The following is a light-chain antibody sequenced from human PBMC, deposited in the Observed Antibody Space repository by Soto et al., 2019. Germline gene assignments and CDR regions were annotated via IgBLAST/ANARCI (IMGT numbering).Light chain of an antibody. CDR2: DAS. J-gene: IGKJ4*01. V-gene: IGKV3-11*01. CDR3: QQRSTWPPRLT. Sequence: EIVLTQSPATLSVSPGERATFSCRASQVFGSSLAWYQQKPGQAPRLLIYDASTRATGIPARFSGSGSGTDFTLTITSLESEDFAVYYCQQRSTWPPRLTFGGGTKVDIK. CDR1: QVFGSS.